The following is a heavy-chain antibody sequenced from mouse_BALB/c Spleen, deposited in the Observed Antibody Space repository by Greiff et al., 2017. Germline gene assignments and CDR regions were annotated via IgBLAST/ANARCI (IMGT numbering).Heavy chain of an antibody. Sequence: LQQPGSELVRPGASVKMSCKASGYTFTSYWMHWVKQRHGQGLEWIGNIYPGSGSTNYDEKFKSKGTLTVDTSSSTAYMHLSSLTSEDSAVYYCTRDNYDGSGFDYWGQGTTLTVSS. V-gene: IGHV1S22*01. CDR1: GYTFTSYW. CDR3: TRDNYDGSGFDY. J-gene: IGHJ2*01. CDR2: IYPGSGST. D-gene: IGHD1-1*01.